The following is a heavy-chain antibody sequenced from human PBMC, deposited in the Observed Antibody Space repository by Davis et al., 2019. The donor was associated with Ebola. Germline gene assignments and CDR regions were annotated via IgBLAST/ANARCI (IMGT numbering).Heavy chain of an antibody. D-gene: IGHD6-19*01. Sequence: GGSLRLSCTASRFLFSNSVMHWVRQTPGKGLEWVAVIWYDGSNKYYADSVKGRFTISRDNSKNTLYLQMNSLRAEDTAVYYCARGGGYSSGWDDYWGQGTLVTVSS. J-gene: IGHJ4*02. CDR1: RFLFSNSV. CDR2: IWYDGSNK. V-gene: IGHV3-33*08. CDR3: ARGGGYSSGWDDY.